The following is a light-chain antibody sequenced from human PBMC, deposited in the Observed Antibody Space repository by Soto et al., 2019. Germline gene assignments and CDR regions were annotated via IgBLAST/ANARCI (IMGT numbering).Light chain of an antibody. CDR1: TGAVTSGLY. CDR2: DTN. Sequence: QAVVTQEPSLTVSPGGTVTLTCGSSTGAVTSGLYPDWFQQKPGQAPRTLIYDTNNKHSWTPARFSGSVLGGKAALTLSGAQHEDEDEYYCLLSFSATHVVFGGGTQLTVL. J-gene: IGLJ2*01. CDR3: LLSFSATHVV. V-gene: IGLV7-46*01.